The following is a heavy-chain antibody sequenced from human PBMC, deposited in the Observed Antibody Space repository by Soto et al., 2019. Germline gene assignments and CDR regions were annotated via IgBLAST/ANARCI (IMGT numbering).Heavy chain of an antibody. Sequence: WASVKVSCKASGYTFTAYSIHWLRQAPGHTLEWMGWINPGSGHPRYSQNFQGRVTITRDTSASTAYMELSSLRSEDTAVYYCARAGTYCGGDCYLYFDSWGQGTLVTVSS. J-gene: IGHJ4*02. D-gene: IGHD2-21*02. CDR2: INPGSGHP. CDR3: ARAGTYCGGDCYLYFDS. V-gene: IGHV1-3*01. CDR1: GYTFTAYS.